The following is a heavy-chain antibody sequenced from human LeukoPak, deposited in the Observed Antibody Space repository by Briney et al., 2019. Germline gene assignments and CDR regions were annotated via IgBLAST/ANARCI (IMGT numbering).Heavy chain of an antibody. CDR2: MNPNSGNT. V-gene: IGHV1-8*01. Sequence: ASVKVSCKASGYTFTSYDINWVRQATGQGLEWMGWMNPNSGNTGYAQKFQGRVTMTRNTSISTAYMELSSLRSEDTAVYYCARAREQTNYLEFDYWSQGTLVTVSS. CDR1: GYTFTSYD. J-gene: IGHJ4*02. CDR3: ARAREQTNYLEFDY. D-gene: IGHD1-7*01.